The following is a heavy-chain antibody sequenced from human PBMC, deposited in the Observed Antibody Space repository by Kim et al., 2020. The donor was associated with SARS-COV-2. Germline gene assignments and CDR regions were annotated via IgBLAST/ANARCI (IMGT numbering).Heavy chain of an antibody. V-gene: IGHV3-23*01. D-gene: IGHD5-12*01. CDR1: GFTFGSYG. J-gene: IGHJ4*01. CDR3: VTVSVASD. CDR2: IIASGGST. Sequence: GGSLRLSCAVSGFTFGSYGMSWVRQAPGKGLEWVSRIIASGGSTSYADAVKGRFTISRDNSKNTVYLQMSRLRVEDTAVYYCVTVSVASDWGHGTLVAVSS.